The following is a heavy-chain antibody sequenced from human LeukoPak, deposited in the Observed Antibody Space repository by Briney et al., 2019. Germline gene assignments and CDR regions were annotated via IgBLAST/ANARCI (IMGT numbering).Heavy chain of an antibody. J-gene: IGHJ3*02. D-gene: IGHD2-21*02. CDR1: GYTFTRYY. Sequence: ASVKVSCKASGYTFTRYYMHWVRQAPGQGLEWMGIINPSGGSTSYAQEFQGRVTMTRDTSTSTVYMALSSLRSEDTAIYYCARVGWGGDCYADAFDIWGQGTMVTVSS. CDR3: ARVGWGGDCYADAFDI. CDR2: INPSGGST. V-gene: IGHV1-46*01.